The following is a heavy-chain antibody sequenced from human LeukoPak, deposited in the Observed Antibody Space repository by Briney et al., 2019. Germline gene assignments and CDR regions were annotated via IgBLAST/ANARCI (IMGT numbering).Heavy chain of an antibody. CDR1: GGSISSYF. J-gene: IGHJ5*02. Sequence: SETLSLTCTVSGGSISSYFWTWIRQPAGKGLEWIGRISTTETTHYSPSLKNRVNMSVDTSKNQISLKMTSVTAADTAIYYCARGDSASGRGLGSWGQGTLVTVSS. D-gene: IGHD3-10*01. V-gene: IGHV4-4*07. CDR2: ISTTETT. CDR3: ARGDSASGRGLGS.